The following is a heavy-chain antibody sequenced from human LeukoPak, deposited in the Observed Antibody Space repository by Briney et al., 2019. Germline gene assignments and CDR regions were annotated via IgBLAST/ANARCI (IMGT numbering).Heavy chain of an antibody. CDR3: ARRAYHGGNPPFDY. CDR2: IYSGGST. J-gene: IGHJ4*02. V-gene: IGHV3-53*01. D-gene: IGHD4-23*01. Sequence: PGGSLRVYCAASGFTVSSNYMSWVRQAPGKGLEWVSVIYSGGSTYYADSVKGRFTISRDNSKNTLYLQMNSLRAEDTAVYYCARRAYHGGNPPFDYWGQGTLVTVSS. CDR1: GFTVSSNY.